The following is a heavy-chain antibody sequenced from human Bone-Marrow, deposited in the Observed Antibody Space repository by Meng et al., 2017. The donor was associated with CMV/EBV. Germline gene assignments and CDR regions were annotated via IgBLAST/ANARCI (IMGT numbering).Heavy chain of an antibody. J-gene: IGHJ4*02. V-gene: IGHV4-34*01. Sequence: GSLRLSCAVYGGSFSGYYWSWIRQPPGKGLEWIGEINHSGSTNYNPSLKSRVTISVDPSKNQFSLKLSSVTAADTAVYYCARVRGFWSGYNLDYWGQGTLVTVSS. CDR2: INHSGST. D-gene: IGHD3-3*01. CDR1: GGSFSGYY. CDR3: ARVRGFWSGYNLDY.